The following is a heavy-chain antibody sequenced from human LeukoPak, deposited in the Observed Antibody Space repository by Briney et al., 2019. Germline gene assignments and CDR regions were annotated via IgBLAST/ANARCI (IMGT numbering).Heavy chain of an antibody. CDR3: ARIQMVRGVISKDAFDI. CDR1: GFTFSNYW. D-gene: IGHD3-10*01. V-gene: IGHV3-33*08. J-gene: IGHJ3*02. Sequence: GGSLRLSCAASGFTFSNYWMHWVRQAPGKGLEWVAFIRYDGSNKYYADSVKGRFTISRDNAKNSLYLQMNSLRAEDTAVYYCARIQMVRGVISKDAFDIWGQGTMVTVSS. CDR2: IRYDGSNK.